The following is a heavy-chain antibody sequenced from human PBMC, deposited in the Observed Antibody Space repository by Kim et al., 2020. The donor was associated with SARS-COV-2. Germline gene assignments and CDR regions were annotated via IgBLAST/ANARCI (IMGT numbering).Heavy chain of an antibody. CDR1: VCSFLVSS. CDR2: INHSGST. CDR3: ARGRGDIVVVPAAIYYYGMDV. Sequence: SAPLSLTCSVYVCSFLVSSLLFLLQPPGKGLEWIGEINHSGSTNYNPSLKSRVTISVDTSKNQFSLKLSSVTAADTAVYYCARGRGDIVVVPAAIYYYGMDVWGQGTTVTVSS. J-gene: IGHJ6*02. D-gene: IGHD2-2*01. V-gene: IGHV4-34*01.